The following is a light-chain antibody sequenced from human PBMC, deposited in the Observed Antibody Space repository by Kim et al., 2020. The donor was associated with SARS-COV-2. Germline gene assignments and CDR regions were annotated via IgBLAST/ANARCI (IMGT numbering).Light chain of an antibody. CDR3: QSYDSSLSGSV. CDR1: SSNIAAGYD. J-gene: IGLJ2*01. CDR2: GNS. V-gene: IGLV1-40*01. Sequence: QRFTIPYTGSSSNIAAGYDVHWYQQLPGTAPKLLIYGNSNQPSGVPDRFSGSKSGTSASLAITGLQAEDEADYYCQSYDSSLSGSVFGGGTQLTVL.